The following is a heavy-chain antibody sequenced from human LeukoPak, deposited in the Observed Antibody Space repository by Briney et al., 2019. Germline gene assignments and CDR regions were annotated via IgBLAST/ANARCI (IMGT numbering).Heavy chain of an antibody. Sequence: PSETLSLTCTVSGGSFSGYYWSWIRQPPGKGLEWIGEINHSGSTNYNPSLKSRVTISVDTSKNQFSLKLSSVTAADTAVYYCARRAGRGSGSTIYYGMDVWGQGTTVTVSS. CDR1: GGSFSGYY. CDR2: INHSGST. J-gene: IGHJ6*02. CDR3: ARRAGRGSGSTIYYGMDV. D-gene: IGHD3-10*01. V-gene: IGHV4-34*01.